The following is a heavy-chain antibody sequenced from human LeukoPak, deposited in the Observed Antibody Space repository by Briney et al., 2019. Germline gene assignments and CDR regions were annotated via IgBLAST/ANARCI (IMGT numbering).Heavy chain of an antibody. D-gene: IGHD2-8*01. CDR2: ASTAEHIK. J-gene: IGHJ4*02. Sequence: QAGGSLRLSCAASGFIFSSYGVHWVRQAPGKGLEWVAVASTAEHIKIYADSVKGRFTISRDNSKNTLFLQMDSLRVEDTAVYYCARDPIMASPDYFDYWGQGTLVTVSS. CDR3: ARDPIMASPDYFDY. CDR1: GFIFSSYG. V-gene: IGHV3-30*19.